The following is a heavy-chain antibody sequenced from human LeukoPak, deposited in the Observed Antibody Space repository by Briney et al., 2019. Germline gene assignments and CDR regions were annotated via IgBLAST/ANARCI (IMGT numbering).Heavy chain of an antibody. CDR3: ARIAEPYYYDSGYAFDI. J-gene: IGHJ3*02. V-gene: IGHV1-69*04. Sequence: SVKVSCKASGGTFSSYAISWVRQAPGQGLEWMGRIIPIFGIANYARKFQGRVTITADKSTSTAYMELSSLRSEDTAVYYCARIAEPYYYDSGYAFDIWAKGQWSPSLQ. D-gene: IGHD3-22*01. CDR2: IIPIFGIA. CDR1: GGTFSSYA.